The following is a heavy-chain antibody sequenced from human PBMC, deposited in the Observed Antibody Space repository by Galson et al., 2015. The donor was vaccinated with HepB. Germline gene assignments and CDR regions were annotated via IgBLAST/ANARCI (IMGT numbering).Heavy chain of an antibody. CDR2: LRSKAYGGTR. CDR1: GFTFGDYA. Sequence: SLRLSCAASGFTFGDYAMSWFRQAPGKGLEWVGFLRSKAYGGTREYAASVKGRFIISRDVSRSIAYLQMNSLKTEDTAVYYCTREVDCSGTSCYPTWGQGTLVTVSS. J-gene: IGHJ4*02. CDR3: TREVDCSGTSCYPT. V-gene: IGHV3-49*03. D-gene: IGHD2-2*01.